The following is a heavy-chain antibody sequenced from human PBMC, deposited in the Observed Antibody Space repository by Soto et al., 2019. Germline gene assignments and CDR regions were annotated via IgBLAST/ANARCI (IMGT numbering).Heavy chain of an antibody. D-gene: IGHD3-9*01. J-gene: IGHJ3*02. CDR3: ARVRTYYDILTGYTRAFDI. CDR2: INHSGST. V-gene: IGHV4-34*01. Sequence: QVQLQQWGAGLLKPSETLSLTCAVYGGSFSGYYWSWIRQPPGKGLGWIGEINHSGSTNYNPSLKSRVTISVDTSKNQFSLKLSSVTAADTAVYYCARVRTYYDILTGYTRAFDIWGQGTMVTVSS. CDR1: GGSFSGYY.